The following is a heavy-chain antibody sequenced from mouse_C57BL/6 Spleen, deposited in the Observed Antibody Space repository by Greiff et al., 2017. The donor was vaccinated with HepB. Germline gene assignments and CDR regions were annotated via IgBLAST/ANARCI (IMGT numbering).Heavy chain of an antibody. V-gene: IGHV1-55*01. CDR1: GYTFTSYW. Sequence: QVQLQQPGAELVKPGASVKMSCKASGYTFTSYWITWVKQRPGQGLEWIGDIYPGSGSTNYNEKFKSKATLTVDTSSSTAYMQLSSLTSEDSAVYYCASTMAKGAWFAYWGQGTLVTVSA. D-gene: IGHD1-1*02. CDR3: ASTMAKGAWFAY. CDR2: IYPGSGST. J-gene: IGHJ3*01.